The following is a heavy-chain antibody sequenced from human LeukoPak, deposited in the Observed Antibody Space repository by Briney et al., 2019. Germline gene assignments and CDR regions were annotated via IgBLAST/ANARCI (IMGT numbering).Heavy chain of an antibody. CDR2: IYYSGTT. V-gene: IGHV4-39*07. D-gene: IGHD3-22*01. J-gene: IGHJ6*03. CDR1: RGSISSPNYY. CDR3: ARDRSSGYYGYYMDV. Sequence: PSETLSLICSVSRGSISSPNYYWGWIRQSPGKGLEWIGNIYYSGTTYYNPSLPSLKGRVTILIDTSKNQFSLRLRSLTAADTAVYYCARDRSSGYYGYYMDVWGKGTTVTISS.